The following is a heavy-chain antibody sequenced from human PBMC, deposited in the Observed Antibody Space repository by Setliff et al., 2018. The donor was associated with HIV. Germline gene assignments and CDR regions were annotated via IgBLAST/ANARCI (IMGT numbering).Heavy chain of an antibody. D-gene: IGHD3-3*01. Sequence: SETLSLTCNVSGGSISSGSHYWSWIRQPAGKGLEWIGHIYRTGSTNYNPSLKSRVTISVDTSKNQFSLKLSSVTAADSAVYYCARRSDFWSEGDAFDIWGQGTMVTVSS. V-gene: IGHV4-61*09. CDR1: GGSISSGSHY. CDR2: IYRTGST. CDR3: ARRSDFWSEGDAFDI. J-gene: IGHJ3*02.